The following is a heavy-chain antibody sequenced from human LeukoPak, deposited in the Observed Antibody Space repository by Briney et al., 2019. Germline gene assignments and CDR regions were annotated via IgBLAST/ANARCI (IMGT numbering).Heavy chain of an antibody. CDR2: IWYDGSNK. D-gene: IGHD5-18*01. J-gene: IGHJ4*02. CDR3: ARVEVDTAMEAYYYFDY. CDR1: GFTFSSYG. Sequence: GRSLRLSCAASGFTFSSYGMHWVRQAPGKGLEWVAVIWYDGSNKYYADSVKGRFTISRDNSKNTLYLQMNSLRAEDTAAYYCARVEVDTAMEAYYYFDYWGQGTLVTVSS. V-gene: IGHV3-33*01.